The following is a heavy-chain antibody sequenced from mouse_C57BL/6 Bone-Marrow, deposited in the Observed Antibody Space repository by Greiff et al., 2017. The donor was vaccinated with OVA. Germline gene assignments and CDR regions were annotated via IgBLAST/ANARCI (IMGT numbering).Heavy chain of an antibody. CDR1: GFTFSDYG. V-gene: IGHV5-17*01. J-gene: IGHJ3*01. CDR3: ARDYYGSSPACFAY. D-gene: IGHD1-1*01. CDR2: ISSGSSTI. Sequence: EVQLVESGGGLVKPGGSLKLSCAASGFTFSDYGMHWVRQAPEKGLEWVAYISSGSSTIYYADTVKGRFTISRDNAKNTLFLQMTSLRSEDTAMYYCARDYYGSSPACFAYWGQGTLVTVSA.